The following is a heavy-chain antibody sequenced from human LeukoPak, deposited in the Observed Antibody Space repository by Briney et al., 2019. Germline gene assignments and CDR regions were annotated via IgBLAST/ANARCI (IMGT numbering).Heavy chain of an antibody. J-gene: IGHJ4*02. D-gene: IGHD6-13*01. CDR3: ARERGIAAAGTFSDY. CDR2: INWNGGST. CDR1: GFTFSRCD. Sequence: GGSLRLSCAACGFTFSRCDMHWVRQAPGKGLELVSGINWNGGSTGYADSVKGRFTISRDNAKNSLYLQMNSLRAEDTALYYCARERGIAAAGTFSDYWGQGTLATVSS. V-gene: IGHV3-20*04.